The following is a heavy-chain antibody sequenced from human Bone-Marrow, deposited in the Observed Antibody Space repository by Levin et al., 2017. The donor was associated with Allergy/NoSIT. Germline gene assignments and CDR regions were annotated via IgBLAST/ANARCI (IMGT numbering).Heavy chain of an antibody. CDR3: ARDRVVASSGTYYYYGMAV. CDR1: GGSISSYH. J-gene: IGHJ6*02. V-gene: IGHV4-59*01. Sequence: PSETLSLTCIVSGGSISSYHWSWIRQPPGKGLGWIGYIYYTGSTDYNPSLRSRVTISIDTSKSQFSLTLNSVTAADTAVYYCARDRVVASSGTYYYYGMAVWGRGTTVTVSS. CDR2: IYYTGST. D-gene: IGHD2-15*01.